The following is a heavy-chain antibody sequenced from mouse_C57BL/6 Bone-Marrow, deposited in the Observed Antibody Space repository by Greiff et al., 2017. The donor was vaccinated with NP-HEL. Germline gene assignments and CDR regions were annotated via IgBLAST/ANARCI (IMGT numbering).Heavy chain of an antibody. CDR1: GFTFSSYG. D-gene: IGHD1-1*01. Sequence: EVQGVESGGDLVKPGGSLKLSCAASGFTFSSYGMSWVRQTPDKRLEWVATISSGGSYTYYPDSVKGRFTISRDNAKNTLYLQMSSLKSEDTAMYYCARHWTVGGEAFAYWGQGTLVTVSA. V-gene: IGHV5-6*01. J-gene: IGHJ3*01. CDR2: ISSGGSYT. CDR3: ARHWTVGGEAFAY.